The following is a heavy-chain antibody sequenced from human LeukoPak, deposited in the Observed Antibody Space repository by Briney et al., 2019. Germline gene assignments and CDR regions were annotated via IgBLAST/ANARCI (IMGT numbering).Heavy chain of an antibody. CDR2: IYYSGST. CDR1: GDSTSRYY. D-gene: IGHD2-15*01. Sequence: SETLSLTCTVSGDSTSRYYWSWIRQPPGKGLEWIGYIYYSGSTNYNPSLKSRVTMSVDTSKNQFSLTLSSVTAADTAVYYCARDRGPDCSGGRCWDYWGQGTLVTVSS. V-gene: IGHV4-59*01. CDR3: ARDRGPDCSGGRCWDY. J-gene: IGHJ4*02.